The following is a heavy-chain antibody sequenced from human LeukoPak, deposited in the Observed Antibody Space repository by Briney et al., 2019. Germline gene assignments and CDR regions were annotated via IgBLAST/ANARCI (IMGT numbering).Heavy chain of an antibody. CDR2: ISYDGSNK. Sequence: QPGRSLRLSCAASGFTFSSYAMHWVRQAPGKGLEWVAVISYDGSNKYYADSVKGRFTISRDNSKNTLYLQMNSLRAEDTAVYYCARERFNYDILTGYRRHAFDIWGQGTMVTVSS. J-gene: IGHJ3*02. CDR3: ARERFNYDILTGYRRHAFDI. V-gene: IGHV3-30-3*01. CDR1: GFTFSSYA. D-gene: IGHD3-9*01.